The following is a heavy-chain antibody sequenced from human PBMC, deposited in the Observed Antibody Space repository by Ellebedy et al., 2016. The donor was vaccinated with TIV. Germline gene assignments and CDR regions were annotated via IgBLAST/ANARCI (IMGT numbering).Heavy chain of an antibody. D-gene: IGHD2-15*01. Sequence: GESLKISCAASGFTFSSHDMHWVRQETGKGLEWVSAIGSAGDTSYSGSVKGRFTISRENGKNSVYLQMNSLRAEDTAVYYCARASACLDYWGQGTLVTVSS. CDR3: ARASACLDY. CDR1: GFTFSSHD. J-gene: IGHJ4*02. V-gene: IGHV3-13*01. CDR2: IGSAGDT.